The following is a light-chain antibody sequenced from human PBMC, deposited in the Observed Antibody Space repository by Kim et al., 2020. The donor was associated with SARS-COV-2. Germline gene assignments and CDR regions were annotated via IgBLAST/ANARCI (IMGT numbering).Light chain of an antibody. CDR1: QSVGTN. Sequence: EIVMTQSPATLSLSPGESATLSCRASQSVGTNLAWYQQKPGQAPRLLIYGASTRATGIPARFSGSGSGSEFTLTISSLQSEDFAINYCQQYNKWPPLTFGGGTKVDIK. J-gene: IGKJ4*01. V-gene: IGKV3-15*01. CDR3: QQYNKWPPLT. CDR2: GAS.